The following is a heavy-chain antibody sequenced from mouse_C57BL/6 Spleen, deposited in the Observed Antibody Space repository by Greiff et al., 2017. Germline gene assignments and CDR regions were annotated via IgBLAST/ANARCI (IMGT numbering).Heavy chain of an antibody. J-gene: IGHJ4*01. Sequence: VKLQQPGAELVKPGASVKLSCKASGYTFTSYWMHWVKQRPGKGLEWIGIIHPNSGSTNYNEKFKSKATLTVDKSSSTAYMQLSSLTSEDSAVYYCARSRPRGYAMDYWGQGTSVTVSS. V-gene: IGHV1-64*01. CDR1: GYTFTSYW. CDR2: IHPNSGST. CDR3: ARSRPRGYAMDY.